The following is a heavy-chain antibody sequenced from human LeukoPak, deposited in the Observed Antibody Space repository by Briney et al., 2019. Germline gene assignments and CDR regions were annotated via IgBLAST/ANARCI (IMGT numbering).Heavy chain of an antibody. V-gene: IGHV4-39*01. CDR3: ARHRKSARNYLYYYMDV. J-gene: IGHJ6*03. Sequence: NASETLSLTCTVSGDSIHSVYYFWGWIRQPPGKGLEWIGSVYFDGDTSYSPSLKSRVIISVDTSKNQFSLNLTSVTAADTALYYCARHRKSARNYLYYYMDVWGKGTTVTVSS. D-gene: IGHD6-6*01. CDR2: VYFDGDT. CDR1: GDSIHSVYYF.